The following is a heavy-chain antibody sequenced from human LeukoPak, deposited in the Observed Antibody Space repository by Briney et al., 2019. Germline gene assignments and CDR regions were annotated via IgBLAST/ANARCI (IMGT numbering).Heavy chain of an antibody. V-gene: IGHV4-4*02. CDR2: IYHSGST. CDR1: GGSISSSNW. Sequence: SETLSLTCAVSGGSISSSNWWSWVRQPPGKGLEWIGEIYHSGSTNYNPSLKSRVTISVDKSKNQFSLKLSSVTAADTAVYYCARRGRAGSSGYHYWGQGTLVTVSS. CDR3: ARRGRAGSSGYHY. D-gene: IGHD3-22*01. J-gene: IGHJ4*02.